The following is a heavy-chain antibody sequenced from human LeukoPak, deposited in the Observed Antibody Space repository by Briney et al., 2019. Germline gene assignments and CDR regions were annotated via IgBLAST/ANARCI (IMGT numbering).Heavy chain of an antibody. Sequence: GGSLRLSCAASGFTFSNYATSWVRQAPGKGLQWVSSISGTDGSTYYADSVKGRFSISRDNSKDMVYVQLYSLTVEDTALYYCARGGTIGTTPPLRSFDIWGQGTMVTVSS. CDR2: ISGTDGST. J-gene: IGHJ3*02. D-gene: IGHD1-1*01. CDR1: GFTFSNYA. V-gene: IGHV3-23*01. CDR3: ARGGTIGTTPPLRSFDI.